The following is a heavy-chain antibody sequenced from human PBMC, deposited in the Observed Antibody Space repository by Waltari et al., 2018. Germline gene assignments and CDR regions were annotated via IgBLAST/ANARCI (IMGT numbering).Heavy chain of an antibody. CDR3: ARSYYYDRRANYPSLGAFDS. Sequence: QVQLVQSGAEVKKPGSSVKVSCKASGDTFRRYAISWVRQAPGQGLEWMGGIIPRFGTTNYAQKFQGGVTMTADEPTSTAYVELSSLKSEDTAVYFCARSYYYDRRANYPSLGAFDSWGQGTLVTVSS. CDR2: IIPRFGTT. J-gene: IGHJ4*02. CDR1: GDTFRRYA. V-gene: IGHV1-69*12. D-gene: IGHD3-22*01.